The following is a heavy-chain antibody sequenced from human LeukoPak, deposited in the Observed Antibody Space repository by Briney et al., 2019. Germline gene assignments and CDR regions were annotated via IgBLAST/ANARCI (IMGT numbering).Heavy chain of an antibody. CDR2: ISDSGGST. Sequence: GGSLRLSCVSSGITFSNYAMSWVGQAEGKGLEWVAAISDSGGSTYYADSVKGRFSISRGNSRNTLSLQMTSLTADDTAILYCLPTVTRNRGYWGQGTLVTVSS. D-gene: IGHD4-17*01. V-gene: IGHV3-23*01. J-gene: IGHJ4*02. CDR3: LPTVTRNRGY. CDR1: GITFSNYA.